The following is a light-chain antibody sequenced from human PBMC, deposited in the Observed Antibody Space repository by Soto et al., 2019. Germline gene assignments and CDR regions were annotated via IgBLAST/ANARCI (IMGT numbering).Light chain of an antibody. J-gene: IGKJ1*01. CDR2: KAT. CDR1: QSISSW. Sequence: DIQMTQSPSTLSASVGDRVTITCRASQSISSWLAWYHQKPGKAPKLLISKATSLESGVPSRFSGSGSGTEFTLTISSLQPDDFATYYCQQYNSYRTFGQGTKVEIK. CDR3: QQYNSYRT. V-gene: IGKV1-5*03.